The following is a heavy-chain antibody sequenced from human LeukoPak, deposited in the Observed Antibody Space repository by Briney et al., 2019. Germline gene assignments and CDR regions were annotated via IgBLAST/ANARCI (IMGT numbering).Heavy chain of an antibody. CDR3: ARGSLAAAGSFDY. V-gene: IGHV1-8*01. D-gene: IGHD6-13*01. CDR1: GYTFTSYD. Sequence: ASVKVSCKASGYTFTSYDINWVRQATGQGLEWMGWMNPNSGNTGYAQKFQGRVTMTRDTSISTAYMELSRLRSDDTAVYYCARGSLAAAGSFDYWGQGTLVTVSS. J-gene: IGHJ4*02. CDR2: MNPNSGNT.